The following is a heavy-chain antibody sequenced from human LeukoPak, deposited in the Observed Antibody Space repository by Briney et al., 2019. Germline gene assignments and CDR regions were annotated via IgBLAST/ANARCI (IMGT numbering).Heavy chain of an antibody. J-gene: IGHJ6*03. Sequence: ASVKVSCKASGYTFTSYGIGWVRQAPGQGLEWMGWISAYNGNTNYAQKLQGRVTMTTDTSTSTAYMELRSLRSDDTAVYYCARTYSNYGTAGPNYYYYYMDVWGKGTTVTVSS. CDR3: ARTYSNYGTAGPNYYYYYMDV. CDR2: ISAYNGNT. CDR1: GYTFTSYG. V-gene: IGHV1-18*01. D-gene: IGHD4-11*01.